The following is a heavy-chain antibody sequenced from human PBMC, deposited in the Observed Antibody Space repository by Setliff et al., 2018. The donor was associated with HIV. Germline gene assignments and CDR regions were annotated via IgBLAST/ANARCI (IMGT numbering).Heavy chain of an antibody. D-gene: IGHD6-19*01. J-gene: IGHJ4*02. CDR3: AKTQGWHLINY. CDR2: IRNDASNT. V-gene: IGHV3-30*02. Sequence: GGSLRLSCEASGFTFSDYGMHWVRQAPGKGLEWLTFIRNDASNTYYADSVKGRFTISRDSSKNTLYLQMDSLRTEDTAVYYCAKTQGWHLINYWGQGTLVTVSS. CDR1: GFTFSDYG.